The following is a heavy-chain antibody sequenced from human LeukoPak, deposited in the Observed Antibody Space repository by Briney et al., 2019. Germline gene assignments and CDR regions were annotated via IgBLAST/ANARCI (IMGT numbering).Heavy chain of an antibody. CDR1: GYTFTGYY. J-gene: IGHJ6*03. D-gene: IGHD6-13*01. V-gene: IGHV1-2*02. Sequence: ASVKVSCKASGYTFTGYYMHWVRQAPGQGLEWMGWINPNSGGTNYAQKFQGRVTMTRDTSISTAYMELSRLRSDDTAVYYCARNVGGSSSWYGFYYYYYYMDVWGKGTTVTVSS. CDR3: ARNVGGSSSWYGFYYYYYYMDV. CDR2: INPNSGGT.